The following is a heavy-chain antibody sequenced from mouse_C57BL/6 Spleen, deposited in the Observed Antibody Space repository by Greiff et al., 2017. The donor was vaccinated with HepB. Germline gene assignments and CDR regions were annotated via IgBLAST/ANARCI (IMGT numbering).Heavy chain of an antibody. J-gene: IGHJ2*01. Sequence: QVQLKQSGAELVRPGASVKLSCKASGYTFTDYYINWVKQRPRQGLEWIARIYPGSGNTYYNEKFKGKATLTAEKSSSTAYMQLSSLTSEDSAVYFCARSDLLFPDYWGQGTTLTVSS. CDR3: ARSDLLFPDY. CDR2: IYPGSGNT. CDR1: GYTFTDYY. V-gene: IGHV1-76*01. D-gene: IGHD2-1*01.